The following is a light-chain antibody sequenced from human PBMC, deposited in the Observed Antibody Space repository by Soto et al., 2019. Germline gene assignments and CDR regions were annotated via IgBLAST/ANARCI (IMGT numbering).Light chain of an antibody. Sequence: SYELTQPPSVSGAPGKTARITCGGNNIGSKSVHWYQQKPGQAPVLVIYYESDRPSGIPERFSGSNSGNTATLTISRVEAXDXADYFCQVWDSSSDPYVFGTGTKLTV. CDR3: QVWDSSSDPYV. CDR2: YES. V-gene: IGLV3-21*04. CDR1: NIGSKS. J-gene: IGLJ1*01.